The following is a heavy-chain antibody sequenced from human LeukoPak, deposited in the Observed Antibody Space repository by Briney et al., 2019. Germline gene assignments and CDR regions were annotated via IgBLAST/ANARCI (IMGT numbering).Heavy chain of an antibody. CDR2: ITSTSDTI. V-gene: IGHV3-48*01. J-gene: IGHJ5*01. CDR3: VRSSGYPFFDF. D-gene: IGHD3-22*01. Sequence: GGSLRLSCEASGFTFSDYSMNWVRQAPGEGLEWLSYITSTSDTIYYADSVKGRFTNSRDNAKNSVYLQMNSLRADDTAVYYCVRSSGYPFFDFWGQGTLVTVSS. CDR1: GFTFSDYS.